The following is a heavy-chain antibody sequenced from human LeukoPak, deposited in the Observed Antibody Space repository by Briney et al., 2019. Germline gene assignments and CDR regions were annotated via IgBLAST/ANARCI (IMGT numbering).Heavy chain of an antibody. D-gene: IGHD3-10*01. CDR1: GFTCSCFG. CDR3: ARDANYGSGSYYFDY. Sequence: ARSLTLSGAASGFTCSCFGMDWVPQAPGKGLEWVAVIWYDGSNKYYADSVKGRFTISRDNSKNTLYLQMNSLRAEDTAVYYCARDANYGSGSYYFDYWGQGTLVTVFS. V-gene: IGHV3-33*01. CDR2: IWYDGSNK. J-gene: IGHJ4*02.